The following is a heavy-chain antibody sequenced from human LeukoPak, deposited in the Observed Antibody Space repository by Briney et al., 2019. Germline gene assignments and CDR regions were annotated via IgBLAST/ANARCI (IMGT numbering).Heavy chain of an antibody. J-gene: IGHJ4*02. CDR3: ARDPSRWLEWLSYFDY. CDR1: GFTFSSYA. D-gene: IGHD3-3*01. Sequence: GRSLRLSCAASGFTFSSYAMHWVRQAPGKGLEWVAVISYDGSNKYYADSVKGRFTISRDNSKNTLYLQMNSLRAEDTAVYYCARDPSRWLEWLSYFDYWGQGTLVTVSS. V-gene: IGHV3-30*04. CDR2: ISYDGSNK.